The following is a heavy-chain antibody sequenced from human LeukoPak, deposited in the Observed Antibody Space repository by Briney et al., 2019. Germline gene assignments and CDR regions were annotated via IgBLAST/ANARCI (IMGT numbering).Heavy chain of an antibody. CDR3: ARVPPGGYDFGHEDFDY. D-gene: IGHD5-12*01. CDR2: IYTSGST. V-gene: IGHV4-4*07. CDR1: GGSISSYY. J-gene: IGHJ4*02. Sequence: SETLSLTCTVSGGSISSYYWSWIRQPAGKGLEWIGRIYTSGSTNYNPSLKSRVTMSVDTSKNQFSLKLSSVTAADTAVYYCARVPPGGYDFGHEDFDYWGRGTLVTVSS.